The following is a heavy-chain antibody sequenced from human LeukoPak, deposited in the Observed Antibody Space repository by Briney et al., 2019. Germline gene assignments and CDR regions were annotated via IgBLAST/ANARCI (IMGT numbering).Heavy chain of an antibody. CDR3: AREINHGAAFGY. CDR1: GYTFTSYY. D-gene: IGHD1-14*01. J-gene: IGHJ4*02. CDR2: ISAYNGNT. V-gene: IGHV1-18*04. Sequence: GASVKVSCKASGYTFTSYYMHWVRQAPGQGLEWMGWISAYNGNTNYAQKLQGRVTMTTDTSTSTAYMELRSLGSDDTAVYYCAREINHGAAFGYWGQGTLVTVSS.